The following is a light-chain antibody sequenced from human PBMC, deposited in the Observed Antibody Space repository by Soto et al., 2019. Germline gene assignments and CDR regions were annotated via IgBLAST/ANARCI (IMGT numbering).Light chain of an antibody. Sequence: DIQMTQSPSSLAASVGDRVTITCRASQGIRNYLVWYQQKPGKPPKPLIFSASTLQSGVPSRFSGSGSGTHFTLTIRSLQPEDVATYYCQQAKTAPLTFGGGTRVEL. V-gene: IGKV1-27*01. CDR3: QQAKTAPLT. J-gene: IGKJ4*01. CDR2: SAS. CDR1: QGIRNY.